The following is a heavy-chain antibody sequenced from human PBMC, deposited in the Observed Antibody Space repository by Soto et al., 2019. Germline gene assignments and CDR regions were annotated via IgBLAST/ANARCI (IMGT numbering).Heavy chain of an antibody. Sequence: QVQLVQSGAEVKKPGASVKVSCKASGYTFTSYDITWVRQATGQGLEWMGWMNPNSGNTGYAQKFQGRVTMTRNTTVSTAYMELSSMRSEDTAVYYGAEEGIVNDPDYWGQGTLVTVSS. CDR2: MNPNSGNT. CDR1: GYTFTSYD. D-gene: IGHD3-22*01. CDR3: AEEGIVNDPDY. V-gene: IGHV1-8*01. J-gene: IGHJ4*02.